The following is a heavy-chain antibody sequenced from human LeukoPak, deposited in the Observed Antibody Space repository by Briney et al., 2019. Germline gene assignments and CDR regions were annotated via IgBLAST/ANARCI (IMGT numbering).Heavy chain of an antibody. CDR2: IYSGGST. D-gene: IGHD5-12*01. V-gene: IGHV3-66*04. CDR3: ATLRGVATSYYYYGMDV. CDR1: GFTFSSYA. J-gene: IGHJ6*02. Sequence: GGSLRLSCAASGFTFSSYAMNWVRQAPGKGLEWVSVIYSGGSTYYADSVKGRFTISRDNSKNTLYLQMNSLRAEDTAVYYCATLRGVATSYYYYGMDVWGQGTTVTVSS.